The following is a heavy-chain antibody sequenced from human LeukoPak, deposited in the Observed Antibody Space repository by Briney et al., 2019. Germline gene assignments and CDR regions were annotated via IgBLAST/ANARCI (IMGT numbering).Heavy chain of an antibody. CDR3: ARDDTSGGYYEFGY. CDR2: ITASSTAI. V-gene: IGHV3-21*04. J-gene: IGHJ4*02. D-gene: IGHD6-19*01. Sequence: GGSLRLSCAASGFTFNTYTMNWVRQAPGKGLEWVSSITASSTAIYSADSVKGRFTISRDISKNMVYLQMNSLRADDTAVYYCARDDTSGGYYEFGYWGQGTLVTVSS. CDR1: GFTFNTYT.